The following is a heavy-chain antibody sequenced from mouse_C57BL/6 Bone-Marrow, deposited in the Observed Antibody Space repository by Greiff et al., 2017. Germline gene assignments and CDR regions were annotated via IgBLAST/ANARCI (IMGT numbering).Heavy chain of an antibody. CDR1: GYTFISYW. Sequence: VQLQQPGTELVKPGASVKLSCKASGYTFISYWMHWVKQRPGQGLEWIGNINPSNGGTNYNEKFKSKATLTVDKSSSTAYMQLSSLTSEDSAVYYCARWDYYGSSYWYFDVWGTGTTVTVSS. J-gene: IGHJ1*03. D-gene: IGHD1-1*01. CDR2: INPSNGGT. CDR3: ARWDYYGSSYWYFDV. V-gene: IGHV1-53*01.